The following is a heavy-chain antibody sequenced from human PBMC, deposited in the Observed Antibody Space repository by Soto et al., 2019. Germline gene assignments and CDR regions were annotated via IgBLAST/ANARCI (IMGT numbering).Heavy chain of an antibody. V-gene: IGHV4-59*01. J-gene: IGHJ5*02. CDR2: IYYSGST. CDR1: GGSISSYY. CDR3: ARVSTMVRGVMVWFDP. D-gene: IGHD3-10*01. Sequence: SSETLSLTCTVSGGSISSYYWSWIRQPPGKGLEWIGYIYYSGSTNYNPSLKSRVTISVDTSKNQFSLKLSSVTAADTAVYYCARVSTMVRGVMVWFDPWGQGTLVTVSS.